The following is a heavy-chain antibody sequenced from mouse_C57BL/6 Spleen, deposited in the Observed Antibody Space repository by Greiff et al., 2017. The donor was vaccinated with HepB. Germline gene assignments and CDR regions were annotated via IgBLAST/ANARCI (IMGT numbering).Heavy chain of an antibody. V-gene: IGHV1-55*01. J-gene: IGHJ3*01. D-gene: IGHD2-4*01. CDR2: IYPGSGST. CDR3: ARREDYDGWFAY. CDR1: GYTFTSYW. Sequence: QVQLQQPGAELVKPGASVKMSCKASGYTFTSYWITWVKQRPGQGLEWIGDIYPGSGSTNYNEKFKSKATLTVDTSSSTAYMQLSSLTSEDSAVYYCARREDYDGWFAYWGQGTPVTVSA.